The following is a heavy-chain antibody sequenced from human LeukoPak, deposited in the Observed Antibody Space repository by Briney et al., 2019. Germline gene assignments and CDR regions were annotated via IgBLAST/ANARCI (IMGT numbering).Heavy chain of an antibody. CDR2: IYHSGST. V-gene: IGHV4-30-2*01. CDR1: GGSISSGGYS. Sequence: SETLSLTCAVSGGSISSGGYSWSWIRQPPGKGLEWIGYIYHSGSTYYNPSLKSRVTISVDRSKNQFSLKLSSVTAADTAVYYCARLVGATSGAFDIWGQGTMVTVSS. J-gene: IGHJ3*02. D-gene: IGHD1-26*01. CDR3: ARLVGATSGAFDI.